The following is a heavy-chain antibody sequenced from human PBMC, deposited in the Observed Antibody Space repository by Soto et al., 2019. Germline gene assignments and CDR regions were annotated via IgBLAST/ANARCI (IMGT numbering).Heavy chain of an antibody. D-gene: IGHD3-22*01. CDR1: GYTLTELS. J-gene: IGHJ4*02. Sequence: ASVKVSCKVSGYTLTELSMHWVRQAPGKGLEWMGGFDPEDGETIYAQKFQGRVTMTEDTSTDTAYMELSSLRSEDTAVYYCATYDYDSSGYYSSFDYWGQGTLVTVS. CDR3: ATYDYDSSGYYSSFDY. CDR2: FDPEDGET. V-gene: IGHV1-24*01.